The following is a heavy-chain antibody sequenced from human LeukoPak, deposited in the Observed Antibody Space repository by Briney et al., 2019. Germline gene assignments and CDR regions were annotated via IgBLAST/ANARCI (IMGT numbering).Heavy chain of an antibody. CDR2: INPNSGGT. CDR3: ARVLRITMVRGADTFDY. Sequence: ASVKVSCKASGYTFTGYYMHWVRQAPGQGLEWMGRINPNSGGTNYAQKFQGRVTMTRDTSISTAYMELSRLRSDDTAVYYCARVLRITMVRGADTFDYWGQGTLDTVSS. J-gene: IGHJ4*02. D-gene: IGHD3-10*01. CDR1: GYTFTGYY. V-gene: IGHV1-2*06.